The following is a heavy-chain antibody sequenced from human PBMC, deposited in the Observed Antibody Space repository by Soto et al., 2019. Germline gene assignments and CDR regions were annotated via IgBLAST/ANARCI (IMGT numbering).Heavy chain of an antibody. J-gene: IGHJ4*02. CDR1: GFTFSSYW. CDR2: INSGGSST. D-gene: IGHD3-22*01. CDR3: TTDPVTMIVVVPSSG. V-gene: IGHV3-74*01. Sequence: PGGSLRLSCAASGFTFSSYWMHWVRQAPGKGLVWVSRINSGGSSTSYADSVKGRFTISRDNAKNTLYLQMNSLKTEDTAVYYCTTDPVTMIVVVPSSGWGQGTLVTVSS.